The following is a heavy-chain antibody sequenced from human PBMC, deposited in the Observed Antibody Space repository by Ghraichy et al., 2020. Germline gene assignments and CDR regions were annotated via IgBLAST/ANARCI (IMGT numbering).Heavy chain of an antibody. J-gene: IGHJ4*02. Sequence: GGSLRLSCAASGFTFSRSWMHWVRQAPGKGLVWVSRINSGGSSKIYADSVKGRFTIARDDAKNTLYLQMDSLRAEDTALYYWVREGNWNFDYWGQGTLVTVAS. CDR2: INSGGSSK. D-gene: IGHD1-1*01. CDR3: VREGNWNFDY. V-gene: IGHV3-74*01. CDR1: GFTFSRSW.